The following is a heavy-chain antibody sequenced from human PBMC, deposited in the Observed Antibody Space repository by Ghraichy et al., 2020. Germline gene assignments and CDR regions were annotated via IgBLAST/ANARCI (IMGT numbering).Heavy chain of an antibody. CDR1: GFTFSSYW. CDR3: ARDRAVRGARLFYYYGMDV. J-gene: IGHJ6*02. Sequence: GGSLRLSCAASGFTFSSYWMHWVRQAPGKGLVWVSHINGDGNSVAYADPAKGRFTISRDNAKNTLYLQMNSLRVEDTAVYYCARDRAVRGARLFYYYGMDVWGQGTTVTVFS. V-gene: IGHV3-74*01. D-gene: IGHD3-10*01. CDR2: INGDGNSV.